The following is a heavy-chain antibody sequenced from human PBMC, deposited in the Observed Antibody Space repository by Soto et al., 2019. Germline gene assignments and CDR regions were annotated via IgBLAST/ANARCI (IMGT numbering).Heavy chain of an antibody. J-gene: IGHJ6*02. CDR3: ARLPRSGWDHYYYGMDV. V-gene: IGHV3-30*03. CDR1: GFTFSTYG. D-gene: IGHD6-19*01. Sequence: QVQLVESGGGVVQAGGSLGLSCTASGFTFSTYGMHWVRQAPGKGPEWVAVMSQDGSHKAFLDSVKGRFIISRDNSKNTLYLQMNSLRPDDTAVYYCARLPRSGWDHYYYGMDVWGQGTTVIVSS. CDR2: MSQDGSHK.